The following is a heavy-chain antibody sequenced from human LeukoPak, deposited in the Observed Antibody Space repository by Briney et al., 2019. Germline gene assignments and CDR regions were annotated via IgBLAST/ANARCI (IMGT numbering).Heavy chain of an antibody. Sequence: SETLSLTCAVYGGSFSGYYWSWIRQPPGKGLEWIGEINHSGSTNYNPSLKSRVTISVDTSKNRFSLKLSSVTAADTAVYYCARVQHYYDSSGYASNDAFDTWGQGTTVTVSS. V-gene: IGHV4-34*01. CDR1: GGSFSGYY. D-gene: IGHD3-22*01. CDR3: ARVQHYYDSSGYASNDAFDT. J-gene: IGHJ3*02. CDR2: INHSGST.